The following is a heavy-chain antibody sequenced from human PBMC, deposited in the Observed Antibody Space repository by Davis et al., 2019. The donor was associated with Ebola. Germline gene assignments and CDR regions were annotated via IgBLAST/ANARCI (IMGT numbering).Heavy chain of an antibody. CDR1: GFTFSSDG. CDR2: INQDGSVT. V-gene: IGHV3-7*01. D-gene: IGHD2-2*02. J-gene: IGHJ4*02. Sequence: GGSLRLSCVASGFTFSSDGMHWVRQAPGKGLEWLANINQDGSVTQYVDSVKGRFTISRDNAKNSVYLQMNSLRAEDTAVYYCATANRAISGYWGQGTLVTVSS. CDR3: ATANRAISGY.